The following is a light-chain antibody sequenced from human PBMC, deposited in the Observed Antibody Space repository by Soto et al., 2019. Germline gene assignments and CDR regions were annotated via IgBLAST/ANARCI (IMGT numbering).Light chain of an antibody. CDR1: QSVTNN. CDR2: GAS. J-gene: IGKJ1*01. CDR3: QQYNVWPRT. Sequence: EIVMTQSPPTLSVSPGERATLSCRASQSVTNNLAWYQQKPGQAPRLLVYGASTRATGIPARFSGSGSGTEFTLIISSLQSEDSAVYYCQQYNVWPRTFGQGTKVEL. V-gene: IGKV3-15*01.